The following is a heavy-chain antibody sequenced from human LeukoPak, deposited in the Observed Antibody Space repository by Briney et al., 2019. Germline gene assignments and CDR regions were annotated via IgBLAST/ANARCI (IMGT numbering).Heavy chain of an antibody. CDR2: ISGSGSGSST. D-gene: IGHD5-24*01. CDR3: AKSGYNRFDY. J-gene: IGHJ4*02. CDR1: GFTFSSSA. V-gene: IGHV3-23*01. Sequence: GSLRLSCAASGFTFSSSAMSWVRQAPGKGLEWVSTISGSGSGSSTYYADSVKGRFTISRDNSKNTLYLQMNSLRAEDTAVYYCAKSGYNRFDYWGQGTLVTVSS.